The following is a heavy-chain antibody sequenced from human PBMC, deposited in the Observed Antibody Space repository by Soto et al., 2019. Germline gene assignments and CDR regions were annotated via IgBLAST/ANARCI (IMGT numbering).Heavy chain of an antibody. D-gene: IGHD3-3*01. J-gene: IGHJ3*01. CDR1: GGTFSTYI. V-gene: IGHV1-69*08. CDR3: ARDRITTRGDAFDL. Sequence: QVQLVQSGAEVRKPGSSVKVSCKAPGGTFSTYIISWVRQAPGQGLEWMGRIIPIPDITNYAQKFQGRVTVTADRSTSTAYMELTSLKSEDTAVYYCARDRITTRGDAFDLWGKGTMVTVSS. CDR2: IIPIPDIT.